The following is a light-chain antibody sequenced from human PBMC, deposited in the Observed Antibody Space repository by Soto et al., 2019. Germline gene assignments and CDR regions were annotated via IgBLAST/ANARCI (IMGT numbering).Light chain of an antibody. CDR2: GAS. CDR3: HQHGGSPIT. CDR1: QTVTNNF. V-gene: IGKV3-20*01. Sequence: EVVLTQSPGTLSLSPGQRATLSFRASQTVTNNFLAWHQQKPGQTPRLLIYGASSRATGTPDRFSGSGSGTDFTLTISSLEPEDFAVYYCHQHGGSPITFGQGTRLEIK. J-gene: IGKJ5*01.